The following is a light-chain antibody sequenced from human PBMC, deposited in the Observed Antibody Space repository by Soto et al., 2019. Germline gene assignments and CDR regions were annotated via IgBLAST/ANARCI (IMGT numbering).Light chain of an antibody. Sequence: DIQLTQSPSTMSASVGDRVTSTCRASQSISSWLAWYQQKPGKAPKLLIYDASSLESGVPSRFSGSGSGTEFTLPISSLQPDDFATYYCQQFNSYSLWTVGPVTQVEIK. J-gene: IGKJ1*01. CDR2: DAS. CDR3: QQFNSYSLWT. CDR1: QSISSW. V-gene: IGKV1-5*01.